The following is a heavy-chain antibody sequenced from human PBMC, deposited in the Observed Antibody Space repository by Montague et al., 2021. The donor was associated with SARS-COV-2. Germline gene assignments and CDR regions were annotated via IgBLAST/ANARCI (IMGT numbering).Heavy chain of an antibody. J-gene: IGHJ5*02. CDR2: VYHSGST. D-gene: IGHD3-10*01. CDR3: ARGGIRIGMNRGVRSRPFDP. Sequence: SETLSLTCAVSGGSFSDDYWSWIRQSPGKGLEWIGEVYHSGSTTYNPSVRSRVLISIDTSRSQISLNLRSVTAADTAVYYCARGGIRIGMNRGVRSRPFDPWGQGTLVTVSS. CDR1: GGSFSDDY. V-gene: IGHV4-34*01.